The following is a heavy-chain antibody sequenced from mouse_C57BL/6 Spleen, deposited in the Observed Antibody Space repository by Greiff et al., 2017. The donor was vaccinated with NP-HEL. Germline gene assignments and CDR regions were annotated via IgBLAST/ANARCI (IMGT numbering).Heavy chain of an antibody. CDR2: ISSGGDYI. D-gene: IGHD1-1*01. Sequence: EVQLVESGEGLVKPGGSLKLSCAASGFTFSSYAMSWVRQTPEKRLEWVAYISSGGDYIYYADTVKGRFTISRDNARNNLYLQMSSLKSEDTAMYYGTRGGYDGSYYYARDYWGQGTSVTVSS. CDR1: GFTFSSYA. V-gene: IGHV5-9-1*02. CDR3: TRGGYDGSYYYARDY. J-gene: IGHJ4*01.